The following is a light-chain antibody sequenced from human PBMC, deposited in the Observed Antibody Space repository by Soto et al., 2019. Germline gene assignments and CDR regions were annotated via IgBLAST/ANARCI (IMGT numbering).Light chain of an antibody. Sequence: EIVMTQSPATLSVSPGERATLSCRASLSVGSSLAWYQRKPGQAPRLLIYGASTRATGIPATFSGSGSGTEFTLTISSLQSEDFAVYYCQQYGSSPLTFGGGTKVDIK. CDR1: LSVGSS. V-gene: IGKV3-15*01. CDR2: GAS. CDR3: QQYGSSPLT. J-gene: IGKJ4*01.